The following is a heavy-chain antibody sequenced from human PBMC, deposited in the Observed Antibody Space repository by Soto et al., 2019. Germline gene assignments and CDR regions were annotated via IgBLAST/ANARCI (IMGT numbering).Heavy chain of an antibody. J-gene: IGHJ6*02. CDR1: GYTFTSYD. CDR3: ARGGSTGTTCYYYGMDV. Sequence: ASVKVSCKASGYTFTSYDINWVRQATGQGLEWMGWMNPNSGNTGYAQKFQGRVTMTRNTSISTAYMELSSLRSADTAVYYCARGGSTGTTCYYYGMDVWGQGTTVTVSS. D-gene: IGHD1-1*01. V-gene: IGHV1-8*01. CDR2: MNPNSGNT.